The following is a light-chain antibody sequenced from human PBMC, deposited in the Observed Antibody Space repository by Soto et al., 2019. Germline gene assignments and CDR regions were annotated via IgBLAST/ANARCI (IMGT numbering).Light chain of an antibody. Sequence: EIAMTQSPATLSVSPGERATLSCRASQSIYTELGWYQQIPGQPPRLLIYSASTSATGVPARFNGSGSGSEFSLTISGLQSEDFASYYCQQGHNWPLTFGQGTRLEI. CDR1: QSIYTE. J-gene: IGKJ2*01. CDR2: SAS. V-gene: IGKV3-15*01. CDR3: QQGHNWPLT.